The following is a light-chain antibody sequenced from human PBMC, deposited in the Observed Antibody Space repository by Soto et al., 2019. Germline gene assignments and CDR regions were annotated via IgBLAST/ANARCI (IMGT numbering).Light chain of an antibody. CDR2: GAS. CDR1: QSVSSN. Sequence: EIVMTQSPATLSVSPGERATLSCRASQSVSSNLAWYQQKPCQAPRLIIYGASTRATGIPARFSGSGSGTDFTLTISSLQSEDFAVYYCQQYSNWPPWTFGQGTKVEIK. J-gene: IGKJ1*01. V-gene: IGKV3-15*01. CDR3: QQYSNWPPWT.